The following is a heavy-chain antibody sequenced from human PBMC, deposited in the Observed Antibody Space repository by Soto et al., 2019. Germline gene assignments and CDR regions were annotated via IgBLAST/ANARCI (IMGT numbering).Heavy chain of an antibody. V-gene: IGHV4-31*11. CDR1: GGSISSGGYY. J-gene: IGHJ3*02. CDR3: ARSRYYDTCGYRALDAFYI. D-gene: IGHD3-22*01. CDR2: IYYSGST. Sequence: SETLSLTCAVSGGSISSGGYYWSWIRQHPGTGLEWIGHIYYSGSTYYNTSLKSRVTISVDTSRNQFSLKLSSVTAADTAVYYCARSRYYDTCGYRALDAFYIWGQGTMVTVSS.